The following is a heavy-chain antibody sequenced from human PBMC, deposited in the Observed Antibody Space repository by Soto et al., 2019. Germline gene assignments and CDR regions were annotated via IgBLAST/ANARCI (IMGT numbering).Heavy chain of an antibody. CDR2: IYYSGST. Sequence: QLQLQESGPGLVKPSETLSLTCTVSGGSISSSSYYWGWIRQPPGKGLEWIGSIYYSGSTYYNPSLKSRVTISVDTSKNQFSLKLSSVTAADTAVYYCARHPMTTVTLDYWGQGTLVTVSS. J-gene: IGHJ4*02. V-gene: IGHV4-39*01. CDR1: GGSISSSSYY. D-gene: IGHD4-17*01. CDR3: ARHPMTTVTLDY.